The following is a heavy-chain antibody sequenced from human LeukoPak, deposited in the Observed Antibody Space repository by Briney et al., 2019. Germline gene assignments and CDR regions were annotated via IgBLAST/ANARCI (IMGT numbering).Heavy chain of an antibody. CDR1: GFTFSSYA. Sequence: GGSLRLSCAASGFTFSSYAMHWVRQAPGKGLEWVAVISYDGSNKYYADSVKGRFTISRDNSKNTLYLQMNSLRAEDTAVYYCATPFTGTIDYWGQGTLVTVSS. CDR3: ATPFTGTIDY. D-gene: IGHD1-7*01. CDR2: ISYDGSNK. J-gene: IGHJ4*02. V-gene: IGHV3-30-3*01.